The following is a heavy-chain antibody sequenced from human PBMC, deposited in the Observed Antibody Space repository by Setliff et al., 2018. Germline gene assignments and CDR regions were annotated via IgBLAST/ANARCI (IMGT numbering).Heavy chain of an antibody. J-gene: IGHJ2*01. CDR1: GFSLSDHY. CDR2: IFDDGTT. D-gene: IGHD5-12*01. V-gene: IGHV4-38-2*01. CDR3: ARNPDFLQYSFDL. Sequence: PGGSLRLSCAASGFSLSDHYVDWVRQAPGKGLEWIGNIFDDGTTYSTYYNPSLKSRATISIDTSKSQFSLKLSSMTAADTALYYCARNPDFLQYSFDLWGRGTLVTVSS.